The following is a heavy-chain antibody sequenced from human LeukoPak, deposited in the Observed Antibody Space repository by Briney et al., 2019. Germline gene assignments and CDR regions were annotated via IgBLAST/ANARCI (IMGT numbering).Heavy chain of an antibody. J-gene: IGHJ3*01. CDR3: ARRGLVAGIYDLVYGFDL. D-gene: IGHD3/OR15-3a*01. Sequence: ASVKVSCKASGYTFTSYDINWVRQAPGQGPEWMGWVNPDNGSTGFAQKFQGRVTITQNSSVTTVYMELSSLTSEDTAVYYCARRGLVAGIYDLVYGFDLWGQGTMVTVSS. V-gene: IGHV1-8*03. CDR2: VNPDNGST. CDR1: GYTFTSYD.